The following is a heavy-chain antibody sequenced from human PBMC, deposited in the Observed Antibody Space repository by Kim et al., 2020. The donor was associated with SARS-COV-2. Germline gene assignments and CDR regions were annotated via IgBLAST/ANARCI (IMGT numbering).Heavy chain of an antibody. CDR2: IHSSGLT. D-gene: IGHD3-3*01. V-gene: IGHV4-59*01. J-gene: IGHJ6*02. Sequence: SETLSLTCTVAGGSIINSYGNWIRQAPGKGLEWIGYIHSSGLTNYNPSLKSRVTLSMYTSKNHFSLKLNSVTAADTAVYYCARGIGDDFRSGSSSGGYHYYALDVWGQGTTVTVSS. CDR1: GGSIINSY. CDR3: ARGIGDDFRSGSSSGGYHYYALDV.